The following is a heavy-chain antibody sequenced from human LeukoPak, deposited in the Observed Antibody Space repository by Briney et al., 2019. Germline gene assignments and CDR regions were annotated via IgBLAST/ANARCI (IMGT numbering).Heavy chain of an antibody. D-gene: IGHD5-12*01. CDR3: ARDSGYVWFDP. Sequence: PGGSLRLSCAASGFTFSSYAMHWVRQAPGKGLEWVAVISCDGSNKYYADSVKGRFTISRDNSKNTLYLQMNSLRAEDTAVYYCARDSGYVWFDPWGQGTLVTVSS. CDR1: GFTFSSYA. J-gene: IGHJ5*02. V-gene: IGHV3-30-3*01. CDR2: ISCDGSNK.